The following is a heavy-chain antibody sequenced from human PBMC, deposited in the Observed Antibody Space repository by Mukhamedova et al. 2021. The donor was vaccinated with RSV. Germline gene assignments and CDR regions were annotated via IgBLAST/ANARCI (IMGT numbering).Heavy chain of an antibody. V-gene: IGHV3-48*03. CDR2: ISSSGSTI. D-gene: IGHD1-20*01. CDR3: ARLTGTYLDY. Sequence: VSYISSSGSTIYYADSVKGRFTISRDNAKNSLYLQMNSLRAEDTAVYYCARLTGTYLDYWGHGTLFTVSS. J-gene: IGHJ4*01.